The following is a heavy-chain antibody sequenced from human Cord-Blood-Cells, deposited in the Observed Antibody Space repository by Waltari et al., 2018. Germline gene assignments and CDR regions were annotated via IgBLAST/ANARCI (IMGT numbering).Heavy chain of an antibody. CDR2: IYHSGST. CDR1: GYSISSGYY. CDR3: AREIGYCSSTSCYDAFDI. Sequence: QVQLQESGPGLVKPSETLSLTCAVSGYSISSGYYWGWIRQPQGKGLEWIGSIYHSGSTYYNPSLKSRVTISVDTSKNQFSLKLSSVTAADTAVYYCAREIGYCSSTSCYDAFDIWGQGTMVTVSS. D-gene: IGHD2-2*01. V-gene: IGHV4-38-2*02. J-gene: IGHJ3*02.